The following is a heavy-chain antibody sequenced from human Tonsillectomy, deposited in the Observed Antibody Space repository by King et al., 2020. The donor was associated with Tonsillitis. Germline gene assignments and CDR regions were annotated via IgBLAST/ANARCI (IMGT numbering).Heavy chain of an antibody. V-gene: IGHV4-4*07. D-gene: IGHD3-22*01. Sequence: QLQESGPGLVKPSETLSLTCTVSDDSITGSYWSWIRQPAGKGLEWIGRVYSSGSTNYNPSLKSRVTISVDTSKNQFSLRLNSVTAADSAVYYCARDYYDTSGYSSFYFDYWGQGILVTVSS. CDR2: VYSSGST. CDR1: DDSITGSY. J-gene: IGHJ4*02. CDR3: ARDYYDTSGYSSFYFDY.